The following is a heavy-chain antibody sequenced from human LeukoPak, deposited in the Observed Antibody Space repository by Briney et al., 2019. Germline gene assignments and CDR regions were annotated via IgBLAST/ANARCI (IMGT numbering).Heavy chain of an antibody. J-gene: IGHJ4*02. CDR3: ARVFEDIVVVPAAPFDY. D-gene: IGHD2-2*01. CDR1: GYTFTGYY. CDR2: INPNSGGT. Sequence: GASVKVSCKASGYTFTGYYMHWVRQAPGQGLEWMGWINPNSGGTNYAQKFQGRVTMTRDTSISTAYMELSRLRSDDTAVYYCARVFEDIVVVPAAPFDYWGQGTLVTVSS. V-gene: IGHV1-2*02.